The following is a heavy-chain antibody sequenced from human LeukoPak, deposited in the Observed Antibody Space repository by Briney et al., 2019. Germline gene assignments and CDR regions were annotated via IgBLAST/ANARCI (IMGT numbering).Heavy chain of an antibody. CDR1: GGSISSSSYY. V-gene: IGHV4-39*01. CDR3: ARGTDSSGWYDY. CDR2: IYYSGST. D-gene: IGHD6-19*01. J-gene: IGHJ4*02. Sequence: PSETLSLTCTVSGGSISSSSYYWGWIRQPPGKGLEWIGSIYYSGSTYYNPSLKSRVTISVDTSKNQFSLKLSSVTAADTAVYYCARGTDSSGWYDYWGQGTLVTVSS.